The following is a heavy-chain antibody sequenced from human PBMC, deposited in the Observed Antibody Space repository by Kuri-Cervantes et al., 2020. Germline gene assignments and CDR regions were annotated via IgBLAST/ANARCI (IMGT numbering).Heavy chain of an antibody. CDR2: ISYDGSNK. J-gene: IGHJ4*02. V-gene: IGHV3-30-3*01. Sequence: GGSLRLSCAASGFTFSSYATHWVRQAPGKGLEWVAVISYDGSNKYYADSVKGRFTISRDNSKNTLYLQMNSLRAEDTAVYYCASSLNRLLLIDYWGQGTLVTVSS. CDR1: GFTFSSYA. D-gene: IGHD2-15*01. CDR3: ASSLNRLLLIDY.